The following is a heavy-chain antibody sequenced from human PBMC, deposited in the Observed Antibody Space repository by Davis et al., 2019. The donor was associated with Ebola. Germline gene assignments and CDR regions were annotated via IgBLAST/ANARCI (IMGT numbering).Heavy chain of an antibody. CDR3: AKADSYYYYGMDV. CDR1: GFTFDDYP. Sequence: GGSLRLSCVASGFTFDDYPMHWVRQAPGKGLEWVSGISWNSGSIGYADSVKGRFTISRDNAKNSLYLQMNSLRPEDTALYFCAKADSYYYYGMDVWGKGTTVTVSS. J-gene: IGHJ6*04. CDR2: ISWNSGSI. V-gene: IGHV3-9*01.